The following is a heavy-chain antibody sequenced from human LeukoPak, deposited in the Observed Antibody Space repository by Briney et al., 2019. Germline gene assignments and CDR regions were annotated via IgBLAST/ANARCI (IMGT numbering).Heavy chain of an antibody. CDR2: IYYSGST. J-gene: IGHJ6*02. V-gene: IGHV4-39*01. CDR1: GGSISSSSYY. Sequence: SETLSLTCTVSGGSISSSSYYWGWIRQPPGKGLEWIGSIYYSGSTYYNPSLKSRVTISVDTSKNQFSLKLSSVTAADTAVYYCARQGQNLRPYSSGWYPPPYGMDAWGQGTTVTVSS. CDR3: ARQGQNLRPYSSGWYPPPYGMDA. D-gene: IGHD6-19*01.